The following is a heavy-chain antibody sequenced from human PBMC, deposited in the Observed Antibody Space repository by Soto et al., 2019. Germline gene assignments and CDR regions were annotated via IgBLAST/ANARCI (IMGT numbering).Heavy chain of an antibody. V-gene: IGHV1-69*12. CDR2: IILPFGTA. Sequence: QVRLVQSGAEVKKPGSSVKVSCKASGGTFSNYAISWVRQAPGQGLEWMGGIILPFGTANYAQKFQGRVTITADESMTTAYMELSGLRAEDTAVYYCARGPDYAGHFDYWGKGTLVTVSS. J-gene: IGHJ4*02. CDR1: GGTFSNYA. D-gene: IGHD4-17*01. CDR3: ARGPDYAGHFDY.